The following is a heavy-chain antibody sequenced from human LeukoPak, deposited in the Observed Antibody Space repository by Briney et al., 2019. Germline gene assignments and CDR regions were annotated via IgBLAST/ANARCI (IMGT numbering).Heavy chain of an antibody. CDR2: ISSSSSTI. J-gene: IGHJ6*03. Sequence: GGSLRLSCAASGFTFSSYSMNWVRQAPGKGLEWVSYISSSSSTIYYADSVKGRFTISRDNAKNSLYLQMNSLRAEDTAVYYCARSPAPRYYYYYYMDVWGKGTTVTVSS. CDR3: ARSPAPRYYYYYYMDV. CDR1: GFTFSSYS. V-gene: IGHV3-48*01.